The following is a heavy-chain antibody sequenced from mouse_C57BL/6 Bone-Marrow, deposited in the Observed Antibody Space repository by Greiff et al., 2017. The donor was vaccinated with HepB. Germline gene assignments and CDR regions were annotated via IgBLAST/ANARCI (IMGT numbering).Heavy chain of an antibody. V-gene: IGHV1-50*01. D-gene: IGHD1-1*01. CDR2: IDPSDSYT. Sequence: VQLQQSGAELAKPGASVKLSCKASGYTFTSYWMQWVKQRPGQGLEWIGEIDPSDSYTNYNQKFKGKATLTVDTSSSTAYMQRSSLTSEDSAVYYCARGYGSSLGYFDYWGQGTTLTVSS. J-gene: IGHJ2*01. CDR1: GYTFTSYW. CDR3: ARGYGSSLGYFDY.